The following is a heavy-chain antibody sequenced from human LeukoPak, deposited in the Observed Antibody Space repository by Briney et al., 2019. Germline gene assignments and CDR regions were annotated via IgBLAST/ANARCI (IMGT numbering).Heavy chain of an antibody. Sequence: SETLPLTCTVSGGSISSYYWSWIRQPPGKGLEWIGYIYYSGSTNYNPSLQSRVTISVDTSKNQFSLRLSSVTAADTAVYYCARAVADKTFDYWGPGTLVTVSS. CDR2: IYYSGST. J-gene: IGHJ4*02. V-gene: IGHV4-59*08. CDR1: GGSISSYY. CDR3: ARAVADKTFDY.